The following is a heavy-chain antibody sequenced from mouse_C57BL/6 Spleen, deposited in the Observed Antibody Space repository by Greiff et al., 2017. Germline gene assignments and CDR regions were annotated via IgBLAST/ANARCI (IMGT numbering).Heavy chain of an antibody. CDR1: GFSLTSYA. V-gene: IGHV2-9-1*01. CDR2: IWTGGGT. D-gene: IGHD1-1*01. CDR3: ASSYGSSFYYAMDY. Sequence: VKLVESGPGLVAPSQSLSITCTVSGFSLTSYAISWVRQPPGKGLEWLGVIWTGGGTNYNSALKSRLSISKDNSKSQVFLKMNSLQTDDTARYYCASSYGSSFYYAMDYWGQGTSVTVSS. J-gene: IGHJ4*01.